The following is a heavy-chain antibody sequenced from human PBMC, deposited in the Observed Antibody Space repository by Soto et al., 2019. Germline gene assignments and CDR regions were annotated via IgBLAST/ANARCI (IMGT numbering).Heavy chain of an antibody. V-gene: IGHV1-2*01. D-gene: IGHD4-4*01. CDR2: VHPNSGGT. CDR3: SKELQRGMDV. Sequence: GASVKVSCKASGYTLSVYHMHWVRQAPGQGLEWMGWVHPNSGGTNYAQRFAGRVTSTRETSINTADMELSRRTSDDTAVYYGSKELQRGMDVLRQGTTVTVSS. J-gene: IGHJ6*02. CDR1: GYTLSVYH.